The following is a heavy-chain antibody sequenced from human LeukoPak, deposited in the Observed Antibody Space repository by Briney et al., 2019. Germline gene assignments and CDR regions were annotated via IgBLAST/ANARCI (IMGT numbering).Heavy chain of an antibody. CDR2: INHSGST. J-gene: IGHJ4*02. Sequence: ETLSLPCAVYGGSFRVYFWSWIRQPPGKGLEWIGEINHSGSTNYNPSLKSRVTISVDTSKNQFSLKVTSVTAADTAVYYCAGGITSWGDYWGQGTLVTVSS. CDR1: GGSFRVYF. D-gene: IGHD3-16*01. V-gene: IGHV4-34*01. CDR3: AGGITSWGDY.